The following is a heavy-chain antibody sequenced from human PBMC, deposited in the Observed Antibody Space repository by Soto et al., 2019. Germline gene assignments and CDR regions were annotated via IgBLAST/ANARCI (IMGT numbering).Heavy chain of an antibody. CDR3: ANSQYYYDSSGYSPLNWFDP. D-gene: IGHD3-22*01. CDR2: IIPIFGTA. CDR1: GGTFSSYA. V-gene: IGHV1-69*06. Sequence: SVKVSCKASGGTFSSYAISWVRQAPGQGLKWMGGIIPIFGTANYAQKFQGRVTITADKSTSTAYMELSSLRSEDTAVYYCANSQYYYDSSGYSPLNWFDPWGQGTLVTVSS. J-gene: IGHJ5*02.